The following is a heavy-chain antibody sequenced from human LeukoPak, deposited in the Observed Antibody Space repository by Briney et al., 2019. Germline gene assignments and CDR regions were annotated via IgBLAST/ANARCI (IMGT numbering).Heavy chain of an antibody. CDR3: ARPLAAAGDYYFDY. Sequence: SETLSLTCTGSGYSISSGYYWGWIRQPPGKGLEWIGSIDHSGSTYYNPSLKSRVTISVDTSKNQFSLKLSSVTAADTAVYYCARPLAAAGDYYFDYWGQGTLVTVSS. CDR1: GYSISSGYY. D-gene: IGHD6-13*01. V-gene: IGHV4-38-2*02. CDR2: IDHSGST. J-gene: IGHJ4*02.